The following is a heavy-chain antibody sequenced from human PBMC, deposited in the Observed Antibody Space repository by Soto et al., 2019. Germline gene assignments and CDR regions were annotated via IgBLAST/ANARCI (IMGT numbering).Heavy chain of an antibody. CDR2: IWYDGSNK. J-gene: IGHJ4*02. Sequence: GGSLRLSCAASGFTFSSYGMHWVRQAPGKGLEWVAVIWYDGSNKYYADSVKGRFTISRDNSKNTLYLQMNSLRAEDTAVYYCARERDCSGGSCYYFDYWGQGTLVTVSS. CDR1: GFTFSSYG. V-gene: IGHV3-33*01. CDR3: ARERDCSGGSCYYFDY. D-gene: IGHD2-15*01.